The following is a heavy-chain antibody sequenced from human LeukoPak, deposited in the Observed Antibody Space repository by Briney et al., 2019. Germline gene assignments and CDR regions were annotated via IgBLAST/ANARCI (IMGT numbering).Heavy chain of an antibody. D-gene: IGHD2-15*01. Sequence: SETLSLTCTVSGGSISSYYWSWIRQPPGKGLEWIGYIYYSGSTNYNPSLKSRVTISVDTSKNQFSLKLRSVTAADTAMYYCARRDSGGPFDSWGQGTLVTVPS. J-gene: IGHJ4*02. CDR2: IYYSGST. CDR1: GGSISSYY. CDR3: ARRDSGGPFDS. V-gene: IGHV4-59*01.